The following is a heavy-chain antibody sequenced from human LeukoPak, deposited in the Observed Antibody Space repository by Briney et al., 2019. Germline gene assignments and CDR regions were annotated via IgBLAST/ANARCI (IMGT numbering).Heavy chain of an antibody. V-gene: IGHV1-24*01. CDR2: FDPEDGET. D-gene: IGHD3-22*01. Sequence: ASVKVSCKVSGYTLTELSMHWVRQAPGKGLEWMGGFDPEDGETIYARKFQGRVTMTEDTSTDTAYMELSSLRSEDTAVYYCAAHTFDYYDSSGWGQGTLVTVSS. CDR3: AAHTFDYYDSSG. J-gene: IGHJ4*02. CDR1: GYTLTELS.